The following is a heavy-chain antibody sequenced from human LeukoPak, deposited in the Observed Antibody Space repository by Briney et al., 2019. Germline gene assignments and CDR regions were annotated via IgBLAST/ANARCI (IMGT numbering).Heavy chain of an antibody. CDR2: INHSGST. J-gene: IGHJ4*02. CDR3: ARGGGGWLPFDY. V-gene: IGHV4-34*01. CDR1: GGSFSGYY. Sequence: SETLSLTCAVYGGSFSGYYWSWIRQPPGKGLEWIGEINHSGSTNYNPSLKSRVTISVDTSKNQFSLKLSSVTAADTAVYYCARGGGGWLPFDYWGQGTLVTVSS. D-gene: IGHD5-24*01.